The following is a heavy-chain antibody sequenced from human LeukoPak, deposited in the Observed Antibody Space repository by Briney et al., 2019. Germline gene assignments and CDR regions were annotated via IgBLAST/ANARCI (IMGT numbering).Heavy chain of an antibody. D-gene: IGHD6-13*01. CDR2: IDPRSGGT. Sequence: GASVKVSWKASGYSFINYYIHWVRQTPGQGLEWMGVIDPRSGGTTYAQKLQDRVTMTRDTSTSTVYLELSILRSEDTAMYYCATWGSSSSPLPDMDVWGQGTKVTVSS. CDR3: ATWGSSSSPLPDMDV. V-gene: IGHV1-46*04. J-gene: IGHJ6*02. CDR1: GYSFINYY.